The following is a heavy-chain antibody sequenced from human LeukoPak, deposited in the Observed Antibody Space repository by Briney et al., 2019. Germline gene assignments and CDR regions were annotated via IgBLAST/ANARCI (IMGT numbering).Heavy chain of an antibody. CDR3: ARDNCSSTSCHTIFNY. CDR2: ISYDGSNK. J-gene: IGHJ4*02. D-gene: IGHD2-2*01. Sequence: GGSLRLPCAASGFTFSSYAMHWVRQAPGKGLEWVAVISYDGSNKYYADSVKGRFTISRDNAKNSLYLQMNSLRAEDTAVYYCARDNCSSTSCHTIFNYWGQGTLVTVSS. V-gene: IGHV3-30-3*01. CDR1: GFTFSSYA.